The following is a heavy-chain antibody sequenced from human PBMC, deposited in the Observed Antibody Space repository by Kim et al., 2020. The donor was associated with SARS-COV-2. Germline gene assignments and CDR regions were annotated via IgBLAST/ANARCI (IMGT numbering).Heavy chain of an antibody. CDR3: GRALDSSAPGVDS. J-gene: IGHJ5*01. Sequence: VGSLRLSCAASGFTFSGYWMHWVRQAPGKGLVWVSRINYGGSARDYADSVKGRFTISRDNTKNTVYLQMNSLRPEDTALYYCGRALDSSAPGVDSWGQGTLVTVFS. CDR1: GFTFSGYW. D-gene: IGHD3-10*01. CDR2: INYGGSAR. V-gene: IGHV3-74*01.